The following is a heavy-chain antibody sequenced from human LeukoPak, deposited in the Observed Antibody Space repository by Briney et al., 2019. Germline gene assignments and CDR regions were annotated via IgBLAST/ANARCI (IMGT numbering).Heavy chain of an antibody. V-gene: IGHV3-74*01. J-gene: IGHJ4*02. Sequence: GGSLRLSCAASGFTFSAYWMHWVRPAAGKGLVWDSRIHGDGSITNYAESVKGRFIISRDNAKNTVYLQMNSLSAEDTAVYYCARDLELTYYDSSGHDYWGQGTLVTVSS. CDR2: IHGDGSIT. D-gene: IGHD3-22*01. CDR3: ARDLELTYYDSSGHDY. CDR1: GFTFSAYW.